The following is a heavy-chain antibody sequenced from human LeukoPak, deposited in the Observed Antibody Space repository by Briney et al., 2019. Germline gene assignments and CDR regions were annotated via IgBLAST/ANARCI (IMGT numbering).Heavy chain of an antibody. CDR2: INHSGST. Sequence: SETLSLTCAVYGGSFSGYYWSWIRQPPGKGLEWIGEINHSGSTNYNPSLKSRVTISVDTSKNQFSLKLSSVTAADTAVYYCARESEATIDYWGQGTLVTVSS. V-gene: IGHV4-34*01. CDR1: GGSFSGYY. J-gene: IGHJ4*02. D-gene: IGHD5-12*01. CDR3: ARESEATIDY.